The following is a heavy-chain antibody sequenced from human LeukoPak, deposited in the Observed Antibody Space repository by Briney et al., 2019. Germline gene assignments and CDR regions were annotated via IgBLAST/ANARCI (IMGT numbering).Heavy chain of an antibody. Sequence: GGSLRLSCAASGFTFSSYWVHWVRQAPGKGLVWVSRTNDDGSSTLYADSVKGRFTISRDNAKNTLYLQMDSLRAEDTAVYYCARAGIAAAGTKGGLDYWGQGTLVTVSS. J-gene: IGHJ4*02. V-gene: IGHV3-74*01. D-gene: IGHD6-13*01. CDR3: ARAGIAAAGTKGGLDY. CDR2: TNDDGSST. CDR1: GFTFSSYW.